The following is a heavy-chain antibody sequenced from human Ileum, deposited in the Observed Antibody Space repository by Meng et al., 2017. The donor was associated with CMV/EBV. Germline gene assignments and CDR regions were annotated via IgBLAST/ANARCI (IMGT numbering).Heavy chain of an antibody. CDR3: ARNRRNCDSVSCYGHYGMDV. V-gene: IGHV3-53*01. CDR1: GFTVSSNF. CDR2: IYSGGTI. J-gene: IGHJ6*02. Sequence: GESLKISCVASGFTVSSNFMSWVRQAPGKGLEWVSIIYSGGTIKYADSVQGRFTISRDTSTNTVYFQLDSLRAEDTAVYYCARNRRNCDSVSCYGHYGMDVWGQGTTVTVSS. D-gene: IGHD2-2*01.